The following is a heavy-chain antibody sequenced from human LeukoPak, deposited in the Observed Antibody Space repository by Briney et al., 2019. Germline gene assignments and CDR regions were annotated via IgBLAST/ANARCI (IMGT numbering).Heavy chain of an antibody. D-gene: IGHD4-17*01. CDR2: VYITGHT. J-gene: IGHJ4*02. V-gene: IGHV4-59*10. CDR1: GGSFSGYY. CDR3: ARDRYGDYSDY. Sequence: KPSETLSLTCAVYGGSFSGYYWSWIRQPPGKGLEWIGRVYITGHTNYNPSLKSRVTMSIDTSKNQFSLKLSSVTAADTAVYYCARDRYGDYSDYWGQGTLVTVSS.